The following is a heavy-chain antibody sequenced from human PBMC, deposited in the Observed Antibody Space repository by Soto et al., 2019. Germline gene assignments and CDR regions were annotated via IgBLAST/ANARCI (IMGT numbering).Heavy chain of an antibody. D-gene: IGHD6-13*01. CDR3: AKDRDGAAAGPTKFYGMDV. CDR2: ISGSGDST. J-gene: IGHJ6*02. CDR1: GFTFSSYA. V-gene: IGHV3-23*01. Sequence: EVQLLESGGGLVQPGGSLRLSCAASGFTFSSYAMNWVRQAPGKGLEWVSVISGSGDSTYYADSVRGRFTISRDNSKNTLYLQMNSLRAEDTAVYYCAKDRDGAAAGPTKFYGMDVWGQGTTVTVSS.